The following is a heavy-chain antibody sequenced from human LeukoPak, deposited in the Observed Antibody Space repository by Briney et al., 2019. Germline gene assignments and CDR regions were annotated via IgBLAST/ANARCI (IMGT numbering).Heavy chain of an antibody. D-gene: IGHD5-24*01. J-gene: IGHJ4*02. V-gene: IGHV3-21*01. Sequence: GGSLRLSCAASGFTLSNYDMHWVRQAPGKGLEWVSAISSSSSYIYYADSMKGRFTISRDNAENSLFLQMNSLRAEDTAVYFCARGEEKATITALDSWGQGTLVTVSS. CDR2: ISSSSSYI. CDR3: ARGEEKATITALDS. CDR1: GFTLSNYD.